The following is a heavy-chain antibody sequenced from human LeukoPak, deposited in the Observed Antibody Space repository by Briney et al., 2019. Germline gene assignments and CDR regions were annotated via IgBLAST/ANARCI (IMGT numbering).Heavy chain of an antibody. D-gene: IGHD3-22*01. Sequence: PGGSLRLSCAASGFTFSSYAMHWVRQAPGKGLEWVAVISYDGSNKYYADSVKGRFTISRDNSKNTLYLQMNSLRVEDTAVYYCAKVRGNVGSSYFPDYWGQGTLVTVTS. CDR3: AKVRGNVGSSYFPDY. V-gene: IGHV3-30-3*01. J-gene: IGHJ4*02. CDR1: GFTFSSYA. CDR2: ISYDGSNK.